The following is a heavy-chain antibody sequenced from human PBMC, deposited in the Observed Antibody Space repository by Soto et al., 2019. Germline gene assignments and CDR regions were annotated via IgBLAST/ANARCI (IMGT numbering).Heavy chain of an antibody. CDR3: ARGSDDTSGYELMD. CDR2: IVPILGVP. J-gene: IGHJ4*02. CDR1: GGTFSSYT. Sequence: QVQLVQSGAEVKKPGSSVKVSCKASGGTFSSYTISWVRQAHGQGLEWMGRIVPILGVPNYAQKFQDRVTITEDKSTSTAYMELSSLRSEDTAVYYCARGSDDTSGYELMDWGQGTLVTVSS. V-gene: IGHV1-69*02. D-gene: IGHD5-12*01.